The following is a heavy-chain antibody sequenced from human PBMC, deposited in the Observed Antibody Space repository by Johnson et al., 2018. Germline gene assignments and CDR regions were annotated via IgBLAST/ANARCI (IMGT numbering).Heavy chain of an antibody. CDR2: ISYDGSNK. CDR1: GFTFSSYG. D-gene: IGHD1-26*01. CDR3: ASRDRWEPLRAFDI. V-gene: IGHV3-30*03. Sequence: QVQLVQSGGGVVQPGRSLRLSCAASGFTFSSYGMHWVRQAPGKGLEWVAVISYDGSNKYYADSVKGRFTISRDNSKNTLYLQMTSLRAEEPAVYYCASRDRWEPLRAFDIWGQGTMFTVSS. J-gene: IGHJ3*02.